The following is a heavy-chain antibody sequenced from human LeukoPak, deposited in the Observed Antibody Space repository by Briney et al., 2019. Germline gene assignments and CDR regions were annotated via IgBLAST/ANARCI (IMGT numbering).Heavy chain of an antibody. Sequence: PGRSLRLSCVVSGFTFSDYEMNWVRQAPGQGLEWVSYISSNGRTTFHADSVKGRFTISRDDTKNSLYLQMNSLRVEDTGFYYCARARLWYSFDSWGQGTLVTVSS. CDR3: ARARLWYSFDS. CDR2: ISSNGRTT. V-gene: IGHV3-48*03. CDR1: GFTFSDYE. J-gene: IGHJ4*02. D-gene: IGHD3-10*01.